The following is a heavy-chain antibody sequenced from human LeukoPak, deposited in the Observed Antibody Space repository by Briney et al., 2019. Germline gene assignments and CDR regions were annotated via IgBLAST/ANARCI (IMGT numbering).Heavy chain of an antibody. CDR2: IYPGDSDT. CDR1: GYRFTSYW. V-gene: IGHV5-51*01. CDR3: ARHVTYYYGSGSYYIDY. Sequence: GESLKISCKGSGYRFTSYWIGWVRQMPGKGLEWMGIIYPGDSDTRYSPSFQGQVTISADKSISTAYLQWSSLKASDTAMYYCARHVTYYYGSGSYYIDYWGQGTLVTVS. D-gene: IGHD3-10*01. J-gene: IGHJ4*02.